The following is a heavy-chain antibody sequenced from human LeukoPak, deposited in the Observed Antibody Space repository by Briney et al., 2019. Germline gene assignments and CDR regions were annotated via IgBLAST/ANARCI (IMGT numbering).Heavy chain of an antibody. J-gene: IGHJ4*02. CDR2: IWYDGSNK. CDR3: AGTMITFGGVIASFDY. D-gene: IGHD3-16*02. V-gene: IGHV3-33*01. Sequence: GGSLRLSCAAPGFTFSNYGMHWVRQAPGKGLEWVAVIWYDGSNKYYADSVKGRFTISRDNSKNTLYLQMNSLRAEDTAVYYYAGTMITFGGVIASFDYWGQGTLVTVSS. CDR1: GFTFSNYG.